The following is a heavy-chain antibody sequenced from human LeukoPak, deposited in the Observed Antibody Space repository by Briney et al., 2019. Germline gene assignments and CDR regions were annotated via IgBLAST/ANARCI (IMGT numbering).Heavy chain of an antibody. CDR1: GYTLTELS. V-gene: IGHV1-24*01. J-gene: IGHJ4*02. D-gene: IGHD6-19*01. Sequence: ASVKVSCKVSGYTLTELSMHWVRQAPGKGLEWMGGFDPEDGETIYAQKFQGRVTMTEDTSTDTAYTELSSLRSEDTAVYYCATVNPQWLGLETIFDYWGQGTLVTVSS. CDR2: FDPEDGET. CDR3: ATVNPQWLGLETIFDY.